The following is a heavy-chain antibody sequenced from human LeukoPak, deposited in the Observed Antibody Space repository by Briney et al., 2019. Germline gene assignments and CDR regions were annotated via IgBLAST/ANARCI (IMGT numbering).Heavy chain of an antibody. Sequence: GGSLRLSCAASGFIVSSNYMSWVRQAPGKGLEWVSVIYSGGSTYYADSVKGRFTISRDNSKNTLYLQMNSLRAEDTAVYYCAREYCGGYFDYWGQGTLVTVSS. D-gene: IGHD4-23*01. CDR2: IYSGGST. CDR1: GFIVSSNY. CDR3: AREYCGGYFDY. V-gene: IGHV3-66*01. J-gene: IGHJ4*02.